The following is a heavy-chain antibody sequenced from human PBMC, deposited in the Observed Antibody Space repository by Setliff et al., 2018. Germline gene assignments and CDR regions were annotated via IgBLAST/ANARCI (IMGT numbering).Heavy chain of an antibody. CDR3: ARDQYTSGWYGPPESYFDC. J-gene: IGHJ4*01. D-gene: IGHD6-19*01. Sequence: PSETLSLTCTVSGDSISSHFWTWIRQPPGKGLEWVGHIYYTGSTSYNASVKSRVTVSLDTSKNQFSLKLSSVTAADTAVYYCARDQYTSGWYGPPESYFDCWGLGTLVTVSS. CDR1: GDSISSHF. CDR2: IYYTGST. V-gene: IGHV4-59*11.